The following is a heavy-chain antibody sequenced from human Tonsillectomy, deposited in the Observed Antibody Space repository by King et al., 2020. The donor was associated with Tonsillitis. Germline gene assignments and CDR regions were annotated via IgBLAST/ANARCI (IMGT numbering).Heavy chain of an antibody. CDR2: IYPGDSDT. D-gene: IGHD1-26*01. V-gene: IGHV5-51*01. CDR1: GYSFTNYW. J-gene: IGHJ3*02. Sequence: EQLVQSGAEVKKPGESLKISCKGSGYSFTNYWIGWVRQMPGKGLEWMGIIYPGDSDTRYSPSFQGQVTISADKSINTVYLQWSSLRASDTAMYYCARFGTTLLRPYDAFDIWGQGTMVTVSS. CDR3: ARFGTTLLRPYDAFDI.